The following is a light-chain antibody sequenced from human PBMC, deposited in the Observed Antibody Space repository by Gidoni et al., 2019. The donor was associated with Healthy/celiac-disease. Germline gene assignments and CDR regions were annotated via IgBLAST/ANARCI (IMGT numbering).Light chain of an antibody. CDR1: QSVLYCSNNKNY. V-gene: IGKV4-1*01. CDR2: WAS. J-gene: IGKJ1*01. Sequence: IVMTQSPDSLAVSLGGRATINCKSSQSVLYCSNNKNYLAWYQQKPGQPPKLLIYWASTRESGVPDRFSGSGSGTDFTLTISSLQAEDVAVYYCQQYYSTPWTFGQGTKVEIK. CDR3: QQYYSTPWT.